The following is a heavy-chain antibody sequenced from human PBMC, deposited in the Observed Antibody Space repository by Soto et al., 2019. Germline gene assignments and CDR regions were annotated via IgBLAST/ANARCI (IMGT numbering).Heavy chain of an antibody. J-gene: IGHJ6*02. D-gene: IGHD6-13*01. V-gene: IGHV4-39*01. CDR3: ARHGAAVLYYYGMDV. CDR2: IYYSGTT. CDR1: GASISTSTYN. Sequence: KASETLSLTCTVSGASISTSTYNWAWIRQPPGKGLEWIGTIYYSGTTYYNPSLKSRVTISVDTSANQFSLKLTSVTAADTAVYYCARHGAAVLYYYGMDVWGQGTTVTV.